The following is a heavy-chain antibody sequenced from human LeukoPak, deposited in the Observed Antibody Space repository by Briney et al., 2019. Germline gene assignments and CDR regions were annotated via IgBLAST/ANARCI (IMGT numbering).Heavy chain of an antibody. J-gene: IGHJ4*02. CDR1: GGTFTSYA. CDR2: IIPIFVIA. Sequence: ASVKVSCKASGGTFTSYAISWVRQAPGQGLEWMGGIIPIFVIANYAQKFQGRVTITADESTSTAYMELSSLRSEDTAVYYCARDHIFGYCSSTSCPRGGLDYWGQGTLVTVSS. D-gene: IGHD2-2*03. V-gene: IGHV1-69*13. CDR3: ARDHIFGYCSSTSCPRGGLDY.